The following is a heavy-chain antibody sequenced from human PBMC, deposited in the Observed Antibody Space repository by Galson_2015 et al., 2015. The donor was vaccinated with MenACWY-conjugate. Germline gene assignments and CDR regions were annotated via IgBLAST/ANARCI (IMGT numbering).Heavy chain of an antibody. Sequence: SLRLSCAGSAFTFSNAYMSWDRQAPGKGLEWVGRIKSQTDGGKIDYAAPVKGRFTISRDDSKNTLYLQMNSLKIEDTAVYYCTTHKPNSWGGLLFHFYMDVWGKGTTVTVSS. D-gene: IGHD3-3*01. CDR2: IKSQTDGGKI. J-gene: IGHJ6*03. CDR3: TTHKPNSWGGLLFHFYMDV. CDR1: AFTFSNAY. V-gene: IGHV3-15*01.